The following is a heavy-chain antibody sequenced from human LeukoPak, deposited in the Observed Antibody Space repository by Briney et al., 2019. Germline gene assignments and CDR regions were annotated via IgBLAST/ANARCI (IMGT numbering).Heavy chain of an antibody. CDR3: ARDARDRGPLWFGELLYYAFDI. CDR1: GYTFTSYG. CDR2: ISAYNGNT. V-gene: IGHV1-18*01. D-gene: IGHD3-10*01. Sequence: ASVKVSCKASGYTFTSYGISWVRQAPGQGLEWMGWISAYNGNTNYAQKLQGRVTMTTDTSTSTAYMELRSLRSDDTAVYYCARDARDRGPLWFGELLYYAFDIWGQGTMVTVSS. J-gene: IGHJ3*02.